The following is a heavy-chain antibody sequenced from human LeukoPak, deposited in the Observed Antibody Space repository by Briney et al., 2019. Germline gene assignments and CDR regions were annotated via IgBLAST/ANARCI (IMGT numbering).Heavy chain of an antibody. V-gene: IGHV3-74*01. CDR2: INTDGSST. CDR3: ARGYYGLDDY. D-gene: IGHD4-17*01. Sequence: GGSLRLSCAVSGFTLSSYWMHWVRQAPGKGLVWVSRINTDGSSTSYADSVKGRFTISRDNAKNTLYLQMNSLRAEDTAVYYCARGYYGLDDYWGQGTLVTVSS. J-gene: IGHJ4*02. CDR1: GFTLSSYW.